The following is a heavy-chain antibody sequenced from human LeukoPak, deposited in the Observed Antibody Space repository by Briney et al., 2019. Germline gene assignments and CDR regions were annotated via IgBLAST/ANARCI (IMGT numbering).Heavy chain of an antibody. Sequence: GGSLRLSCAASGFTFDDYAMHWVRHAPGKGLEWVSLISGDGGSTYYADSVKGRLTISRDNSKNSLYLQMNSLRTEDTALYYCAKDKRYSGYDPFDYWGQGTLVTVSS. CDR3: AKDKRYSGYDPFDY. CDR1: GFTFDDYA. V-gene: IGHV3-43*02. D-gene: IGHD5-12*01. CDR2: ISGDGGST. J-gene: IGHJ4*02.